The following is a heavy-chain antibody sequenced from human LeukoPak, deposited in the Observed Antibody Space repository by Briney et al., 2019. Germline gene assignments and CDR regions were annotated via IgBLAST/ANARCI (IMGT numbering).Heavy chain of an antibody. Sequence: GGSLRLSCAASGFTFSNYWMHWVRQAPGEGLVWVSRIYRDGSSTDYADSVKGRFTISRDNAKNTLYLQMNSLRAEDTAVYFCARGGDGYNFDYWGQGTLVIVSS. CDR1: GFTFSNYW. V-gene: IGHV3-74*01. J-gene: IGHJ4*02. CDR3: ARGGDGYNFDY. CDR2: IYRDGSST. D-gene: IGHD5-24*01.